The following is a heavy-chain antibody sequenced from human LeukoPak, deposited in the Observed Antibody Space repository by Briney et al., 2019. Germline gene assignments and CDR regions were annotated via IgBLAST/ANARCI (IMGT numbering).Heavy chain of an antibody. V-gene: IGHV3-21*01. J-gene: IGHJ3*02. Sequence: GGSLRLSCTASGFTFSSYSMNWVRQAPGKGLECVSSISSSSSYIYYADSVKGRFTISRDNAKNSLYLQMNSLRAEDTAVYYCARGGSSGWWAFDIWGQGTMVTVSS. CDR1: GFTFSSYS. D-gene: IGHD6-19*01. CDR3: ARGGSSGWWAFDI. CDR2: ISSSSSYI.